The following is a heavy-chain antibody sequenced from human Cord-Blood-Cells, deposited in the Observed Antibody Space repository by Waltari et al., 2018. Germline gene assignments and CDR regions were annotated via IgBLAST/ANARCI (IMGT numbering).Heavy chain of an antibody. CDR3: ARQDSSSWYNWFDP. V-gene: IGHV4-34*01. D-gene: IGHD6-13*01. CDR2: LNHSGST. Sequence: QVQLQQWGAGLLTPAETLSLPRAVYGGSFSGYSWSWISEPPGKGLEWIGELNHSGSTNYNPSLKSRVTISVDTSKNQFSLKLSSVTAADTAVYYCARQDSSSWYNWFDPWGHGTLVTVSS. J-gene: IGHJ5*02. CDR1: GGSFSGYS.